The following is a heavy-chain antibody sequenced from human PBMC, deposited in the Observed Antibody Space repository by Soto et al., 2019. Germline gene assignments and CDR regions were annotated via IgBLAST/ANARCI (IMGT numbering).Heavy chain of an antibody. CDR3: VRDRALDSSGHWFDT. Sequence: SETLSLTCAVYGESFSGYYWTWIRQHPGRGLEWIGYIYHIGSPSYNPSLENRLTISLDTSKNQFSLNLTSVTAADTAIYYCVRDRALDSSGHWFDTWGQGILVTVSS. D-gene: IGHD6-19*01. CDR1: GESFSGYY. V-gene: IGHV4-31*11. CDR2: IYHIGSP. J-gene: IGHJ5*02.